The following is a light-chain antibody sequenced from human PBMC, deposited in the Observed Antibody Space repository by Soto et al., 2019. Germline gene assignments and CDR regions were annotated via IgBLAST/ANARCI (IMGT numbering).Light chain of an antibody. J-gene: IGKJ1*01. Sequence: EIVMTQSPATLSVSPWERDNLYCRASQNVGNNLVWYQQKPGQAPRLLIYGASSRATGIPERFSGSGSGTDFTLTISSLEPEDFAIYYCQQYGSSPGTFGLGTKVDIK. V-gene: IGKV3-20*01. CDR2: GAS. CDR1: QNVGNN. CDR3: QQYGSSPGT.